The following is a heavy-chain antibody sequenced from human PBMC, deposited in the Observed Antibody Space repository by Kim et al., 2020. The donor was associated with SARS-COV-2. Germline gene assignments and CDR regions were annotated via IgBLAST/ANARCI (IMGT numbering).Heavy chain of an antibody. J-gene: IGHJ4*02. V-gene: IGHV6-1*01. CDR3: ARDRQRAGTGVDY. Sequence: YATSTKGQITSNADTSQNQFSLQLNSVTPEDTAVYYCARDRQRAGTGVDYWGQGTLVTVSS. D-gene: IGHD6-19*01.